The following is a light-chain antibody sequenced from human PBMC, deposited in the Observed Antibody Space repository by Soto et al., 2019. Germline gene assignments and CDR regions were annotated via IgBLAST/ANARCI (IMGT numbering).Light chain of an antibody. CDR1: HDIGNS. V-gene: IGKV1-33*01. CDR2: DAY. J-gene: IGKJ3*01. CDR3: QKSDHLPL. Sequence: DIQMTQSPSSLSASVGDTVTITCQASHDIGNSLNWYQDKPGQAPKLVIYDAYNLETGVPSTFSGNGYGTDFTFTISSLRHENIATYYCQKSDHLPLFGPGTKVDIK.